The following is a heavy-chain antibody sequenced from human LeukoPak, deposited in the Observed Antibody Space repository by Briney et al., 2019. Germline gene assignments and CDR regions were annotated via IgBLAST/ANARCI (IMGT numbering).Heavy chain of an antibody. D-gene: IGHD5-24*01. Sequence: SVKVSCTASGGTFSSYAISWVRQAPGQGLEWMGGIIPIFGTANYAQKFQGRVTITADESTSTAYMELSSLRSEDTAVYYCASSGDGYNYLQDDYWGQGTLVTVSS. CDR1: GGTFSSYA. CDR2: IIPIFGTA. V-gene: IGHV1-69*13. CDR3: ASSGDGYNYLQDDY. J-gene: IGHJ4*02.